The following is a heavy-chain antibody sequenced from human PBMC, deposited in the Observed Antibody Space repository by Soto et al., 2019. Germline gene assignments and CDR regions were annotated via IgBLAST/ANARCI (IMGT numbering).Heavy chain of an antibody. D-gene: IGHD3-10*01. CDR2: IDGSSDYT. CDR1: GFLFTDYY. CDR3: ARVRPGNYRDY. J-gene: IGHJ4*02. V-gene: IGHV3-11*03. Sequence: GGSLRLSCTASGFLFTDYYMSWIRQPPGKGLEWLAYIDGSSDYTNSADSVKGRFIISRDNARNSVYLQMNSLRAEDTAVYYCARVRPGNYRDYWGQGTLVTVSS.